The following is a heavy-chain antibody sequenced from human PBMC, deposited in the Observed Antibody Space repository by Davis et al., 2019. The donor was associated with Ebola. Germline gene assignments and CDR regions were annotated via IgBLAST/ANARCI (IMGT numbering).Heavy chain of an antibody. V-gene: IGHV1-3*01. CDR3: ARDREMAVADTGGY. CDR1: GYTFTSYA. J-gene: IGHJ4*02. CDR2: INAGNGNT. D-gene: IGHD6-19*01. Sequence: AASVKVSCKASGYTFTSYAMHWVRQAPGQRLEWMGWINAGNGNTKYSQKFQGRVTITRDTSASTAYMELSSLRSEDTAVYYCARDREMAVADTGGYWGQGTLVTVSS.